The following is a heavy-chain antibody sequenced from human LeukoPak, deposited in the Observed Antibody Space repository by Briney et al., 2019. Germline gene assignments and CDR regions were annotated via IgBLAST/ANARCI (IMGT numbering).Heavy chain of an antibody. V-gene: IGHV4-4*07. J-gene: IGHJ3*02. Sequence: PSETLSLTCTVSGGSISSYYWSWIRQPAGKGLEWIGRIYISGSTNYNPSLKSRVTMSVDTSKNQFSLKLSSVTAADTAVYYCAREKYCSGGSCYYAFDIWGQGTMVTVSS. CDR1: GGSISSYY. CDR3: AREKYCSGGSCYYAFDI. D-gene: IGHD2-15*01. CDR2: IYISGST.